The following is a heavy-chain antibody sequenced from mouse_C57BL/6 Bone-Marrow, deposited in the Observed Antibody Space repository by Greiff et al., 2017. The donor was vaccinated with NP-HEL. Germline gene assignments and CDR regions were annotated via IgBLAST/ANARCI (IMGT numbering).Heavy chain of an antibody. D-gene: IGHD2-3*01. J-gene: IGHJ4*01. Sequence: QVQLKESGAELVKPGASVKISCKASGYAFSSYWMNWVKQRPGKGLEWIGQIYPGDGDTNYNGKFKGKATLTADKSSSTAYMQLSSLTSEDSAVYFCARRWLPLYAMDYWGQGTSVTVSS. CDR2: IYPGDGDT. CDR3: ARRWLPLYAMDY. V-gene: IGHV1-80*01. CDR1: GYAFSSYW.